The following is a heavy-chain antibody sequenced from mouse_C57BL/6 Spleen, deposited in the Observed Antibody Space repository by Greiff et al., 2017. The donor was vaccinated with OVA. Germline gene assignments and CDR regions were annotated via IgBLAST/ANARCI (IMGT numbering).Heavy chain of an antibody. Sequence: EVMLVESEGGLVQPGSSMKLSCTASGFTFSDYYMAWVRQVPEKGLEWVANINYDGSSTYYLDSLKSRYIIARDNAKNILYLQMSSLKSEDTATYYCERENPVFYAMDYWGQGTSVTVSS. V-gene: IGHV5-16*01. CDR1: GFTFSDYY. CDR2: INYDGSST. J-gene: IGHJ4*01. CDR3: ERENPVFYAMDY.